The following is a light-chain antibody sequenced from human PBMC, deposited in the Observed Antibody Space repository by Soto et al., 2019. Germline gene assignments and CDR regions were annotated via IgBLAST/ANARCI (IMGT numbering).Light chain of an antibody. V-gene: IGKV1-5*01. CDR1: QSVSIW. CDR3: QQYSSHST. J-gene: IGKJ1*01. CDR2: DAA. Sequence: DIQMTQSPASLSASVGDSVTITCRASQSVSIWLAWYQQKPGKAPRLLIYDAASLKTGVPSRFSGSGSGTEFSLTISSLQPDDFATYYCQQYSSHSTFGQGTKVDIK.